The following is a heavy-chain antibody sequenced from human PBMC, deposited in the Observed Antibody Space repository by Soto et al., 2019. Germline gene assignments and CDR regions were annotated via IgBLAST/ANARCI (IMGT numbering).Heavy chain of an antibody. J-gene: IGHJ6*02. V-gene: IGHV4-34*01. D-gene: IGHD1-1*01. Sequence: SETLSLTCAVYGGSFSGYYWSWIRQPPGKGLEWIGEINHSGSTNYNPSLKSRVTISVDTSKNQFSLKLSSVTAADTAVYYCARVGPLTNFLGYGMDVWGQGTTVTVSS. CDR3: ARVGPLTNFLGYGMDV. CDR1: GGSFSGYY. CDR2: INHSGST.